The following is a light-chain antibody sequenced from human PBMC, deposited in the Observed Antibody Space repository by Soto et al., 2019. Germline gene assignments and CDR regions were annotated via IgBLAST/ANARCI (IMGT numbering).Light chain of an antibody. CDR3: AAWDDSLNGDV. CDR1: SSNIGSYT. CDR2: SND. Sequence: QSVLTQSPSASGTPGQRVTISCSGSSSNIGSYTVNWYQQLPGTAPKLLIYSNDERPSGVPDRFSGSKSGTSASLAISGLQSEDEADYYCAAWDDSLNGDVFGTGTKLTVL. J-gene: IGLJ1*01. V-gene: IGLV1-44*01.